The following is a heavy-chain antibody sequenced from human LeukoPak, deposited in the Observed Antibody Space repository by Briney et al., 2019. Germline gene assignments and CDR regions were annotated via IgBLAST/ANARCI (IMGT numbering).Heavy chain of an antibody. CDR3: ASTSGTTSQPFDY. J-gene: IGHJ4*02. D-gene: IGHD1-1*01. Sequence: SETLSLTCTVSGDSISSYYWNWIRQPLGMGLEWIGYIYSSGSTNYNPSLKTRVTISLDTSKNQFSLKLSSVTAADTAVYYCASTSGTTSQPFDYWGQGTLVTVSS. V-gene: IGHV4-4*09. CDR1: GDSISSYY. CDR2: IYSSGST.